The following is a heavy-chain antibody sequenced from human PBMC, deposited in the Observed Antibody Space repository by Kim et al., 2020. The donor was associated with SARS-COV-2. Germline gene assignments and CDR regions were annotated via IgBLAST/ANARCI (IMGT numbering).Heavy chain of an antibody. Sequence: GGSLRLSCTASGFTFGDYAMSWVRQAPGKGLEWVGFIRSKAYGGTTEYAASVKGRFTISRDDSKSIAYLQMNSLKTEDTAVYYCTRVVGRQQLGQAYYFDHWGQGTLVTVSS. CDR2: IRSKAYGGTT. CDR3: TRVVGRQQLGQAYYFDH. J-gene: IGHJ4*02. D-gene: IGHD6-13*01. V-gene: IGHV3-49*04. CDR1: GFTFGDYA.